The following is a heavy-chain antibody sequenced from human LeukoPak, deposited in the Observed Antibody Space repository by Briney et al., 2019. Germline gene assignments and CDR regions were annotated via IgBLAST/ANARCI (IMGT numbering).Heavy chain of an antibody. CDR2: ISSSSSFI. V-gene: IGHV3-21*01. CDR1: GFTFSSYA. Sequence: GGSLRLSCAASGFTFSSYAMSWVRQAPGKGLEWLSSISSSSSFIYYADSVKGRFTISRDNAKNSLYLQMNSLRAEDTAVYYCARDPPLGYCSSSSCPHLDYWGQGTLVTVSS. D-gene: IGHD2-2*01. CDR3: ARDPPLGYCSSSSCPHLDY. J-gene: IGHJ4*02.